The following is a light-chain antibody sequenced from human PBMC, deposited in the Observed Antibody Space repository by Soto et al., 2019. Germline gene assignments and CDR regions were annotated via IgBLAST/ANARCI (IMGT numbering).Light chain of an antibody. CDR3: SSYTGTSTYV. V-gene: IGLV2-14*01. Sequence: QSVLTQPASVSGSPGQSITISCTGTSSDVGGYNYVSWYQQYPGKAPKLMIYHVSNRPSGVSNRFTGSKSGNSASLTISGLQPEDEADYYCSSYTGTSTYVFGTGTKVTVI. CDR2: HVS. J-gene: IGLJ1*01. CDR1: SSDVGGYNY.